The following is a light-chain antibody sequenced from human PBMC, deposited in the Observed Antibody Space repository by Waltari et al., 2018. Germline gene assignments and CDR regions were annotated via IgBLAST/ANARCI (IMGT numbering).Light chain of an antibody. CDR1: SLRRSY. J-gene: IGLJ2*01. Sequence: SSELTQDPTVSVALGQTVSITCQGDSLRRSYPSWYQQRPGPAPILVFYGKSSRPSGIPDRFSGSISGNTASLTITGAQAEDEADYYCHSRDSSSTRFFGGGTRLTV. CDR2: GKS. V-gene: IGLV3-19*01. CDR3: HSRDSSSTRF.